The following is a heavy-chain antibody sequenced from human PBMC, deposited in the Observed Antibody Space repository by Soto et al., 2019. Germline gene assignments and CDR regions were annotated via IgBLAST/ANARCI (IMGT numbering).Heavy chain of an antibody. D-gene: IGHD1-7*01. CDR1: GFTFSNYA. CDR3: ARQINGTTI. V-gene: IGHV3-23*01. Sequence: EVQLLESGGGLIQPGGSLRLSCAASGFTFSNYAMSWVRQAPGKGLEWVSGISDSGGSTYYADSVKGRFTISRDNSRNTLFLQMNSLRAEDTAVYFCARQINGTTIWGQGTLVTVSS. CDR2: ISDSGGST. J-gene: IGHJ4*02.